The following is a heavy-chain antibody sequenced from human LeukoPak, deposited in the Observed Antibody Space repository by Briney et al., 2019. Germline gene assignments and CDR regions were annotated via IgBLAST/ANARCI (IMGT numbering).Heavy chain of an antibody. CDR3: ARHTPSTYPGGPYDS. V-gene: IGHV4-59*08. D-gene: IGHD2-15*01. CDR2: VSYSGGT. Sequence: PSETLSLTCSVSGASISNYYWTWIWQPPGKGLEWIGYVSYSGGTRYNPSLKNRVTISLDTSKNQFSLKLSSVTAADTPVYYCARHTPSTYPGGPYDSWGQGTLVTVSS. J-gene: IGHJ4*02. CDR1: GASISNYY.